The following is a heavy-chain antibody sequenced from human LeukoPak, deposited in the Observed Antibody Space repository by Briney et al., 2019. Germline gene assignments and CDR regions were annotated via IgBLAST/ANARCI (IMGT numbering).Heavy chain of an antibody. CDR1: GFTFSSYA. CDR2: ISYDGSNK. Sequence: GGSLRLSCAASGFTFSSYAMHWVRQAPGKGLEWVAVISYDGSNKYYADSVKGRFTISRDNSKNTLYLQMNSLRAEDTAVYYCAKDLLLWFGEFHGGDYWGQGTLVTVSS. J-gene: IGHJ4*02. CDR3: AKDLLLWFGEFHGGDY. V-gene: IGHV3-30-3*01. D-gene: IGHD3-10*01.